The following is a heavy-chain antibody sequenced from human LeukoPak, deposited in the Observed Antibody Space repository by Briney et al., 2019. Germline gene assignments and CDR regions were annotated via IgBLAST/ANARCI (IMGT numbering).Heavy chain of an antibody. J-gene: IGHJ3*02. CDR3: ARENGSHDAFDI. CDR1: GGTFSSYA. Sequence: SVKVSCKASGGTFSSYAISWVRQAPGQGLEWMGRIIPILGIANYAQKFQGRVTMTRDTSTSTVYMELSSLRSEDTAVYYCARENGSHDAFDIWGQGTMVTVSS. D-gene: IGHD3-10*01. CDR2: IIPILGIA. V-gene: IGHV1-69*04.